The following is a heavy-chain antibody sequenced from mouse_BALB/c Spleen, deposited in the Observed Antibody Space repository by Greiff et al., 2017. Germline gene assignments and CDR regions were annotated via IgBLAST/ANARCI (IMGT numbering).Heavy chain of an antibody. CDR2: IDPENGNT. J-gene: IGHJ3*01. Sequence: VQLQQSGAELVRPGALVKLSCKASGFNIKDYYMHWVKQRPEQGLEWIGWIDPENGNTIYDPKFQGKASITADTSSNTAYLQLSSLTSEDTAVYYCARDGGGWFAYWGQGTLVTVSA. CDR1: GFNIKDYY. V-gene: IGHV14-1*02. CDR3: ARDGGGWFAY.